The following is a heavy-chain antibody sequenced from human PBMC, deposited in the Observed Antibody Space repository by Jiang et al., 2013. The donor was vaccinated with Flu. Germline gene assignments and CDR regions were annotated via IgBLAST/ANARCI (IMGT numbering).Heavy chain of an antibody. V-gene: IGHV5-10-1*01. CDR3: ARPFGQYVAGEVQYYFDY. Sequence: SLRISCKGSGYTFTNYWINWVRQMPGKGLEWLGRIDPSDSYTTYSPSFQGHVTISADKSINTAYLQWNSLKASDSAMYYCARPFGQYVAGEVQYYFDYWGQGTLLTVPS. J-gene: IGHJ4*02. CDR1: GYTFTNYW. D-gene: IGHD6-19*01. CDR2: IDPSDSYT.